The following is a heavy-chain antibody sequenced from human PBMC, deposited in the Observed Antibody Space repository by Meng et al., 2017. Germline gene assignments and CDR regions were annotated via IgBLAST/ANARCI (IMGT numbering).Heavy chain of an antibody. CDR2: IIPIFGTA. D-gene: IGHD5-24*01. J-gene: IGHJ5*02. CDR1: GGTFSSYA. V-gene: IGHV1-69*06. Sequence: VEVGAGGKRPGSSVKASCKSSGGTFSSYAISWVRQAPVQGLEWMGGIIPIFGTANYEQKFQGRVTITADKSTSTAYMELSSMRSEDTAVYYCAREPRDGPKTNWFDPWGQGTLVTVSS. CDR3: AREPRDGPKTNWFDP.